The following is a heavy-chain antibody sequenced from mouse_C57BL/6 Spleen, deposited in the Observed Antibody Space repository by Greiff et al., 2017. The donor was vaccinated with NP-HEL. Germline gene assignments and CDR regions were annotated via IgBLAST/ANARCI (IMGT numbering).Heavy chain of an antibody. CDR2: IYPGSGST. V-gene: IGHV1-55*01. CDR1: GYTFTSYW. CDR3: ARSWSYYGNYDAMDY. J-gene: IGHJ4*01. Sequence: VQLQQPGAELVKPGASVKMSCKASGYTFTSYWITWVKQRPGQGLEWIGDIYPGSGSTNYNEKFKSKATLTVDTSSSTAYMQLSSLTSEDSAVYYCARSWSYYGNYDAMDYWGQGTSVTVSS. D-gene: IGHD2-1*01.